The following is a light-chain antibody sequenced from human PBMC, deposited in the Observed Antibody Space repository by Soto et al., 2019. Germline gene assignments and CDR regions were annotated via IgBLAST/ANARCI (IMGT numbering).Light chain of an antibody. V-gene: IGKV1-39*01. CDR2: LAS. CDR1: QSIGNL. CDR3: QQSHKTPWT. J-gene: IGKJ1*01. Sequence: DIQMTQSPPSLSASVGDRVTITCRASQSIGNLLNWYQQRPGKAPNILILLASTVLTGSPSRFSGSRSGAAFTLPISGLQPADFATYFWQQSHKTPWTFGQGPKVE.